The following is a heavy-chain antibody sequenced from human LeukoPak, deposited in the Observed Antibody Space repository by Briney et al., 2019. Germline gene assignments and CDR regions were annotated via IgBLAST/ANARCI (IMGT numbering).Heavy chain of an antibody. V-gene: IGHV3-30*02. D-gene: IGHD3-9*01. J-gene: IGHJ4*02. CDR3: AKDSTGYHPGY. CDR2: IPYDGIDE. Sequence: GGSLRLSCAASGFSFSSYGMHWVRQRPGRGPEWVALIPYDGIDENYADFAKGRFTISRDNLKNTVYLLINSVRTKDTAVYYCAKDSTGYHPGYWGQGTLVTVSS. CDR1: GFSFSSYG.